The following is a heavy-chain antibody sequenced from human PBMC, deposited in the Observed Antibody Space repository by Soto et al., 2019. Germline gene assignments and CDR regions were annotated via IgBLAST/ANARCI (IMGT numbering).Heavy chain of an antibody. D-gene: IGHD6-6*01. V-gene: IGHV1-69*01. J-gene: IGHJ5*02. Sequence: QVQLVQSGAEVRKPGSSVKVSCKISGGTFTNYVISWLRQAPGQGLEWMGGLIPIFGAANLAQKFQGRVTIPADESTSTVNMELSSLTSEETAVYYCARGRSSPNFDPWGQGTLVTVSS. CDR1: GGTFTNYV. CDR2: LIPIFGAA. CDR3: ARGRSSPNFDP.